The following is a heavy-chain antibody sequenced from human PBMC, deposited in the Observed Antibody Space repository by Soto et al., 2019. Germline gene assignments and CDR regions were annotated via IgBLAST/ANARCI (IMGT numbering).Heavy chain of an antibody. D-gene: IGHD1-1*01. V-gene: IGHV3-30*18. Sequence: QVQLVESGGGVVQPGRSLRLSCAGSGFTFSSYGMHWVRQAPGKGLEWGAVISYDGSNKYYADSVKGRFTISRDNSKNTLYLQMNSLRAEDTAVYYCAKDGYASPHPGYFDLWGRGTLVTVSS. CDR1: GFTFSSYG. CDR3: AKDGYASPHPGYFDL. J-gene: IGHJ2*01. CDR2: ISYDGSNK.